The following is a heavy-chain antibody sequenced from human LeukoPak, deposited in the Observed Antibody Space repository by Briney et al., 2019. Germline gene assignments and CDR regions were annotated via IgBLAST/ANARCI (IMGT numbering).Heavy chain of an antibody. V-gene: IGHV3-7*01. CDR1: GFTFSNYW. CDR2: IKQDGSEK. CDR3: TRARRAAGDY. Sequence: GGSLRLSCAASGFTFSNYWMSWVRQAPGKGLEWVANIKQDGSEKYYVDSVKGRFTISRDNAKNSLYLQMNSLRADDTAVYYCTRARRAAGDYWGQGTLVTVSS. D-gene: IGHD6-13*01. J-gene: IGHJ4*02.